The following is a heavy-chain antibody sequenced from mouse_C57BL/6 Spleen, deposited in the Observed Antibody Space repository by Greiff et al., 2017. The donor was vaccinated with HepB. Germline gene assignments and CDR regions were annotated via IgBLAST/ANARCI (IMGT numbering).Heavy chain of an antibody. CDR2: ISSGSSTI. Sequence: DVMLVESGGGLVKPGGSLKLSCAASGFTFSDYGMHWVRQAPEKGLEWVAYISSGSSTIYYADTVKGRFTISRDNAKNTLFLQMTSLRSEDTAMYYCARHYYGSRGYYFDYWGQGTTLTVSS. CDR3: ARHYYGSRGYYFDY. V-gene: IGHV5-17*01. J-gene: IGHJ2*01. D-gene: IGHD1-1*01. CDR1: GFTFSDYG.